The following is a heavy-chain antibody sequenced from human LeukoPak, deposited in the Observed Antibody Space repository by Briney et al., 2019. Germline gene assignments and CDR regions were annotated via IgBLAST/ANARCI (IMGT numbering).Heavy chain of an antibody. D-gene: IGHD2-2*01. CDR3: ARDGPPAGAGDFDY. CDR1: GFTFSGYS. J-gene: IGHJ4*02. CDR2: IGTTTI. V-gene: IGHV3-48*01. Sequence: GGSLRLSCAASGFTFSGYSIGWVRQAPGKGLEWVSYIGTTTIYADSVRGRFTISRDNAKNSLYLQMNSLRAEDTAVYYCARDGPPAGAGDFDYWGQGTPVTVSS.